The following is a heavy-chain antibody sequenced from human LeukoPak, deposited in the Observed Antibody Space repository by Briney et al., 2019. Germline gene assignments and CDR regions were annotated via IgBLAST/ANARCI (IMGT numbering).Heavy chain of an antibody. CDR2: TSTNTGNP. J-gene: IGHJ6*02. Sequence: ASVKFCCKASGYTFANYGMRWMRQAPGQWLEWMGWTSTNTGNPKSAQGFTERFVFSLDASVSTACLQISSLKAEDTAVYYCARSYGAFEGDTYYYYGMDVWGQGTTVTVSS. D-gene: IGHD2-21*02. CDR3: ARSYGAFEGDTYYYYGMDV. V-gene: IGHV7-4-1*02. CDR1: GYTFANYG.